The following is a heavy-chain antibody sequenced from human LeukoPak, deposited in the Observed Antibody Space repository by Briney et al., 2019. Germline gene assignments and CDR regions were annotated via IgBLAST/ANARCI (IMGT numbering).Heavy chain of an antibody. CDR3: AHGPDTAMVTFDY. Sequence: PGGSLRLSCAASGFTFSSYAMSWVRQSPGKGLEWVSAISGSGGSTYYADSVKGRFTISRDNSKNTLYLQMNSLRAEDTAVYYCAHGPDTAMVTFDYWGQGTLVTVSS. CDR2: ISGSGGST. V-gene: IGHV3-23*01. CDR1: GFTFSSYA. J-gene: IGHJ4*02. D-gene: IGHD5-18*01.